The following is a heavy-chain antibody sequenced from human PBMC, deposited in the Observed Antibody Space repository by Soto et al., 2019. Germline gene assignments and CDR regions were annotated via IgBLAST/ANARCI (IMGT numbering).Heavy chain of an antibody. CDR1: GFTFTTYS. CDR3: AKQQGPGTPYYYAMDV. D-gene: IGHD1-1*01. CDR2: LSGDAAST. Sequence: PGGALRLSCVASGFTFTTYSRCWVRQAPGKGLEWVSTLSGDAASTYYAASVKGRFTISRDNSKDTLYLEMNSLRGEDTAVYFCAKQQGPGTPYYYAMDVWGQGTAVTVSS. J-gene: IGHJ6*02. V-gene: IGHV3-23*01.